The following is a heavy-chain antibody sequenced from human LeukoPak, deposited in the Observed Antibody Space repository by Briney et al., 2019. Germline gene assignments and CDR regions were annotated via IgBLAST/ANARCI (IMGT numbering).Heavy chain of an antibody. Sequence: SETLSLTCTVSGGSISSSSYYWGWIRQPPGKGLEWIGSIYYSGSTYYNPSLKSRVTISVDTSKNQFSLKLSSVTAADTAVCYCARLSRGYSYGYGFDYWGQGTLVTVSS. CDR2: IYYSGST. CDR1: GGSISSSSYY. V-gene: IGHV4-39*01. J-gene: IGHJ4*02. CDR3: ARLSRGYSYGYGFDY. D-gene: IGHD5-18*01.